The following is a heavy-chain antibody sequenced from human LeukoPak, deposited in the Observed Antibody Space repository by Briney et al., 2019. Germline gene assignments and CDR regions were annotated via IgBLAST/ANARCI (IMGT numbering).Heavy chain of an antibody. D-gene: IGHD2-15*01. CDR3: ARGSHAYYYYYGMDV. CDR1: GGTFISYA. CDR2: IIPIFGTA. J-gene: IGHJ6*02. V-gene: IGHV1-69*13. Sequence: SVKVSCKASGGTFISYAISWVRQAPGQGLEWMGGIIPIFGTANYAQKFQGRVTITADESTSTAYMELSSLRSEDTAVYYCARGSHAYYYYYGMDVWGQGTTVTVSS.